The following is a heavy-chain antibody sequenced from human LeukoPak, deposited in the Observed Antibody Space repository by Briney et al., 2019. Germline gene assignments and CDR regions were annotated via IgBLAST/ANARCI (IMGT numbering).Heavy chain of an antibody. CDR2: ISSSSSYI. CDR3: ARGSAAGTFDY. D-gene: IGHD6-13*01. Sequence: GGSLRLSCAASGFTFSSYSMNWVRQAPGKGLEWVSSISSSSSYIYYADSVKGRFTISRDNAKNSPYLQMNSLRAEDTAVYYCARGSAAGTFDYWGQGTLVTVSS. J-gene: IGHJ4*02. V-gene: IGHV3-21*01. CDR1: GFTFSSYS.